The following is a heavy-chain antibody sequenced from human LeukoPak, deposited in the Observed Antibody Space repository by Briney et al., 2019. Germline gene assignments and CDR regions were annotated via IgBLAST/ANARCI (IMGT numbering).Heavy chain of an antibody. Sequence: SETLSLTCTVSGGSISSSTYYWGWVRQPPGKGLEWIGSIYYSGYTYYNPSLESRVTISVDTSKNQFSLKLSSVTAADTAVYYCARGLYGDYVSDYWGQGTLVTVSS. CDR2: IYYSGYT. V-gene: IGHV4-39*07. J-gene: IGHJ4*02. CDR3: ARGLYGDYVSDY. D-gene: IGHD4-17*01. CDR1: GGSISSSTYY.